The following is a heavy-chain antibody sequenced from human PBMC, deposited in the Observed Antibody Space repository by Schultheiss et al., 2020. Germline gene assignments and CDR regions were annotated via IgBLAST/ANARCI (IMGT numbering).Heavy chain of an antibody. CDR1: GFTFSSYA. Sequence: GSLRLSCAASGFTFSSYAMSWVRQAPGKGLEWIAYIHYTGSANYNPSLKSRVTISVDTSNNQFSLKLTSVTAADTAVYYCARQIYGSGSYYPLDPWGQGTLVTVSS. D-gene: IGHD3-10*01. CDR3: ARQIYGSGSYYPLDP. CDR2: IHYTGSA. V-gene: IGHV4-59*08. J-gene: IGHJ5*02.